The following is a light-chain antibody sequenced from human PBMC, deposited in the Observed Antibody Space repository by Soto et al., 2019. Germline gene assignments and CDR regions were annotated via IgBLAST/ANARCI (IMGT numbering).Light chain of an antibody. V-gene: IGLV2-11*01. CDR3: CSYAGSYTFVV. J-gene: IGLJ2*01. CDR2: DVS. Sequence: QSALTQPRSVSGSPGQSVTISCTGTNSDVGAYNYVSWYQQYPAKAPKLIIYDVSQRPSGVPDRFSGSKSGNTSSPTISWLQAEDEADYYCCSYAGSYTFVVFGGGTTLTVL. CDR1: NSDVGAYNY.